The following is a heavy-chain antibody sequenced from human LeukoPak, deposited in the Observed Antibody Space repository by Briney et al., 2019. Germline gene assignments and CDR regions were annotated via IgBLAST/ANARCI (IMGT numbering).Heavy chain of an antibody. CDR1: GGSISSGSYC. D-gene: IGHD6-13*01. V-gene: IGHV4-61*02. CDR2: IYTSGST. CDR3: ARGSRGSSKGSYFDY. Sequence: NTSETLSLTCTVSGGSISSGSYCWSWIRQPAGKGLEWIGRIYTSGSTNYNPSLKSRVTISVDTSKNQFSLKLSSVTAADTAVYYCARGSRGSSKGSYFDYWGQGTLVTVST. J-gene: IGHJ4*02.